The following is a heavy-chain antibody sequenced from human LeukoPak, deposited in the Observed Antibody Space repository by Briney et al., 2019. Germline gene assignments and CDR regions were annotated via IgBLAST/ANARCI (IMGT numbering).Heavy chain of an antibody. CDR2: INPSGST. Sequence: SETLSLTCTVSGGSTSSYYWSWIRQPPGKGLEWIGDINPSGSTNYSPSLKSRVTVSVDTSKNQFSLKLSSVTAADTAVYYCARRVVRGVIKYWGQGTLVTVSS. V-gene: IGHV4-34*01. D-gene: IGHD3-10*02. J-gene: IGHJ4*02. CDR1: GGSTSSYY. CDR3: ARRVVRGVIKY.